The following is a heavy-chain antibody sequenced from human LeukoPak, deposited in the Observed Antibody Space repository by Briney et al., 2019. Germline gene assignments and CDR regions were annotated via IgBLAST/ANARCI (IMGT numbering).Heavy chain of an antibody. CDR2: TYYRSKWYN. D-gene: IGHD2-15*01. CDR3: ARESVIPYCSGGSCYFGWFDP. V-gene: IGHV6-1*01. Sequence: PSQTLSLTCAISGDSVSSNSAAWNWIRQSPSRGLEWLGRTYYRSKWYNDYAVSVKSRITINPDTSKNQFSLQLNSVTPEDTAVYYCARESVIPYCSGGSCYFGWFDPWGQGTLVTVPS. J-gene: IGHJ5*02. CDR1: GDSVSSNSAA.